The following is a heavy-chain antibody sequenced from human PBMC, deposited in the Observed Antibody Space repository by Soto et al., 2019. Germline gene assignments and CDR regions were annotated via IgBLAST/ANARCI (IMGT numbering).Heavy chain of an antibody. Sequence: GGSLRLSCAASGFTFSSYSMNWVRQAPGKGLEWVSYISSSSSTIYYADSVKGRFTISRDNAKNSLYLQMNSLRDEDTAVYYCARVGEQWLVPYFDYWGQGTLVTVPQ. CDR2: ISSSSSTI. D-gene: IGHD6-19*01. CDR1: GFTFSSYS. V-gene: IGHV3-48*02. CDR3: ARVGEQWLVPYFDY. J-gene: IGHJ4*02.